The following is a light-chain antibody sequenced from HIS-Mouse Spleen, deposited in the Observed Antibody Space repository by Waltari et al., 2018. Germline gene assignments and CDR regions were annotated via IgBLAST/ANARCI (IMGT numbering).Light chain of an antibody. J-gene: IGLJ2*01. CDR3: YSTDSSGNHRV. CDR2: EDS. V-gene: IGLV3-10*01. Sequence: SYELTQPPSVSVFPGQTARVTCSGDALPKKSAYLYQQKSGQAPVLVIYEDSKRPSGIPERFSGSSSGTMATLTISGAQVEDEADYYCYSTDSSGNHRVFGGGTKLTVL. CDR1: ALPKKS.